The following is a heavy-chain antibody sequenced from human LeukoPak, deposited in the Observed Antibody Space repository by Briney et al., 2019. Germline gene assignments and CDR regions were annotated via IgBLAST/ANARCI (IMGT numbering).Heavy chain of an antibody. D-gene: IGHD3-22*01. V-gene: IGHV4-4*07. CDR2: IYTSGST. CDR3: ARDWYGYYDSSGYYSNWFGP. Sequence: SETLSLTCTVSGGSISSYYWSWIRQPAGKGLEWIGRIYTSGSTNYNPSLKSRVTMSVDTSKNQFSLKLSSVTAADTAVYYCARDWYGYYDSSGYYSNWFGPWGQGTLVTVSS. J-gene: IGHJ5*02. CDR1: GGSISSYY.